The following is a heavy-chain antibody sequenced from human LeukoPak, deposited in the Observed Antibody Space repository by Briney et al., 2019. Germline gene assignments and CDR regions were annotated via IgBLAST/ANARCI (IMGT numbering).Heavy chain of an antibody. CDR3: ARDDSGSYHQLGV. Sequence: SETLSLTCTVSGDSISTYYGSWIRQPPGKGLEWIGYIYYSGSTNYNPSLKSRVTISVDTSKNQFSLKLISVTAADTAVYYCARDDSGSYHQLGVWGQGTTVTVSS. J-gene: IGHJ6*02. CDR1: GDSISTYY. D-gene: IGHD1-26*01. CDR2: IYYSGST. V-gene: IGHV4-59*01.